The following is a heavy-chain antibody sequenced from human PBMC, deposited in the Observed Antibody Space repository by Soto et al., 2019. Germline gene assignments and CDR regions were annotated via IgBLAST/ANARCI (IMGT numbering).Heavy chain of an antibody. J-gene: IGHJ5*02. V-gene: IGHV1-18*01. CDR2: ISLYSDGT. CDR1: GYTFSNYG. CDR3: ARVVPGAEAWFGP. Sequence: ASVKVSCKTSGYTFSNYGITWVRQAPGQPLEWLGWISLYSDGTSYAQKFRGRVSMTTDTSTTTAYMELRSLRSDDTAVHYCARVVPGAEAWFGPWGQGTRVTVSS.